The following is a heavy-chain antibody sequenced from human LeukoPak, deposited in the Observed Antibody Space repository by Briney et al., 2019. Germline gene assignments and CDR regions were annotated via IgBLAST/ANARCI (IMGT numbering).Heavy chain of an antibody. J-gene: IGHJ4*02. CDR3: AKDLYYDILTGYNDY. CDR2: ISGSGGST. D-gene: IGHD3-9*01. CDR1: GFTFSSYA. Sequence: GGSLRLSCAASGFTFSSYAMSWVRQAPGKGLEWVSAISGSGGSTYCADSVKGRFTISRDNSKNTLYLQMNSLRAEDTAVYYCAKDLYYDILTGYNDYWGQGTLVTVSS. V-gene: IGHV3-23*01.